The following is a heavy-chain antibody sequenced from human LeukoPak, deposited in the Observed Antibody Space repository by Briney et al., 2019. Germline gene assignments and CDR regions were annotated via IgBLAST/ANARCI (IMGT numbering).Heavy chain of an antibody. J-gene: IGHJ4*02. V-gene: IGHV1-24*01. D-gene: IGHD3-22*01. CDR2: FDPEDGET. Sequence: GASVKVSCKVSGYTLTELSMHWVRQAPGKGLEWMGGFDPEDGETIYAQKFQGRVTMTEDTSTDTAYMELSSLRSEDTAVYYCAHPYYCDSSGYYYYYFDYWGQGTLVTVSS. CDR3: AHPYYCDSSGYYYYYFDY. CDR1: GYTLTELS.